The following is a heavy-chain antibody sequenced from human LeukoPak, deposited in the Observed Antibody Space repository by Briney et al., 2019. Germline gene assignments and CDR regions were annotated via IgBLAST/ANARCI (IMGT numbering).Heavy chain of an antibody. CDR2: TYYSGGT. J-gene: IGHJ4*02. Sequence: SETLSLTCTVSGVSISSVYWSWIRQPPGKGLEWIGYTYYSGGTNYSPSLKSRVTVSADTSKNQFSLKLGSVTAADTAVYYCARTVHYSSGWSPTYYFDYWGQGTLVTVSS. CDR1: GVSISSVY. CDR3: ARTVHYSSGWSPTYYFDY. D-gene: IGHD6-19*01. V-gene: IGHV4-59*01.